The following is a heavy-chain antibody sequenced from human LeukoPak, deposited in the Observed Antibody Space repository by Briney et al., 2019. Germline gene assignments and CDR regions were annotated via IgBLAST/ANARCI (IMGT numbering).Heavy chain of an antibody. CDR2: ISSSRSYI. CDR3: ARDRSIPNYDFWSGSVGDAFDI. V-gene: IGHV3-21*01. CDR1: GFTLSSYR. Sequence: GGSLRLSCAASGFTLSSYRMTWVRQAQGKGLEGVSSISSSRSYIYYADSVKGRFTISRDNAKNSLYLQMNSLRAEDTAVYYCARDRSIPNYDFWSGSVGDAFDIWGQGTMVTVSS. J-gene: IGHJ3*02. D-gene: IGHD3-3*01.